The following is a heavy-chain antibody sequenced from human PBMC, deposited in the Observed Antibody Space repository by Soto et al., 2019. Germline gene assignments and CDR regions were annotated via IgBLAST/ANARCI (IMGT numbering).Heavy chain of an antibody. CDR1: GFRFNIYS. J-gene: IGHJ4*02. Sequence: EVQLVESGGGLVQPGGSLRLSCAASGFRFNIYSMNWVRQAPGKGLEWSSYITSDTKTIKYADSVQGRFTISRDNAKNSLYLQMNSLRAEDTAVYYCARSVEGHFDYWGQGTLVTVS. CDR3: ARSVEGHFDY. CDR2: ITSDTKTI. V-gene: IGHV3-48*01.